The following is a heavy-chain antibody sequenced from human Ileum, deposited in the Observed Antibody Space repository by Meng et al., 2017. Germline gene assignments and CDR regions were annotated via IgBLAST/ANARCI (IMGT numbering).Heavy chain of an antibody. CDR3: AREPPAAAGTGADY. CDR1: GGSINSGAYY. V-gene: IGHV4-31*03. D-gene: IGHD6-13*01. J-gene: IGHJ4*02. CDR2: IYYSGTT. Sequence: QVQLQESGPGLVKPSQTLSLTRTVSGGSINSGAYYWTWIRQHPGKGLEWIGYIYYSGTTYYNPSLKSRVTISVDTSKNQFSLKLSSVTAADTAVYYCAREPPAAAGTGADYWGQGTLVTVSS.